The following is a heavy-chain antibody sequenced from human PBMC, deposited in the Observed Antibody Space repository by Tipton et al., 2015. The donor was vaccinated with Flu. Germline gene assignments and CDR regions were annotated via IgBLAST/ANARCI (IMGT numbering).Heavy chain of an antibody. CDR1: GFTFSNAW. CDR2: IKSKTDGGTT. CDR3: TTAGRELLADYYYYGMDV. Sequence: SLRLSCAASGFTFSNAWMSWVRQAPGKGLEWVGRIKSKTDGGTTDYAAPVKGGFAISRDDSKNTLYLQMNSLKTEDTAVYYCTTAGRELLADYYYYGMDVWGQGTTVTVSS. D-gene: IGHD1-26*01. J-gene: IGHJ6*02. V-gene: IGHV3-15*01.